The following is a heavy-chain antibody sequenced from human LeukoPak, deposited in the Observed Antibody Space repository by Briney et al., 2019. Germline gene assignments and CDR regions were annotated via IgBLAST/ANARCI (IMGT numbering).Heavy chain of an antibody. Sequence: PSETLSLTCAVYGGSFSGYYWSWIRQPPGKGLEWIGEINHSGSTNYNPSLKSRVTILVDTSKNQFSLKLSSVTAADTAVYYCARVRYNWNGGYFDYWGQGTLVTVSS. CDR3: ARVRYNWNGGYFDY. V-gene: IGHV4-34*01. J-gene: IGHJ4*02. D-gene: IGHD1-20*01. CDR1: GGSFSGYY. CDR2: INHSGST.